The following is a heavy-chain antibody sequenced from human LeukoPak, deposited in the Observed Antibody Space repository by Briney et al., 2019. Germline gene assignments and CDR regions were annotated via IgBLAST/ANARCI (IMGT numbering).Heavy chain of an antibody. D-gene: IGHD4-17*01. Sequence: GGSLRLSCAASGFTVSSNYMSWVRQAPGKGLEWVSVIYSGGSTYYADSVKGRFTISRDNSKNTLYLQMGSLRAEDMAVYYCAREVTTGAYYFDYWGQGTLVTVSS. V-gene: IGHV3-66*01. J-gene: IGHJ4*02. CDR3: AREVTTGAYYFDY. CDR1: GFTVSSNY. CDR2: IYSGGST.